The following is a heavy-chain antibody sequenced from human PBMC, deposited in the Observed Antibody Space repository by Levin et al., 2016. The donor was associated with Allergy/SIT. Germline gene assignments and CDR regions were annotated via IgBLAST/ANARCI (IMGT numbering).Heavy chain of an antibody. Sequence: SETLSLTCAVYGGSFSGYYWSWIRQPPGKGLEWIGEINHSGSTNYNPSLKSRVTISVDTSKNQFSLKLSSVTAADTAVYYCARRQLWRPYWYFDLWGRGTLVTVSS. CDR1: GGSFSGYY. CDR2: INHSGST. D-gene: IGHD5-18*01. J-gene: IGHJ2*01. V-gene: IGHV4-34*01. CDR3: ARRQLWRPYWYFDL.